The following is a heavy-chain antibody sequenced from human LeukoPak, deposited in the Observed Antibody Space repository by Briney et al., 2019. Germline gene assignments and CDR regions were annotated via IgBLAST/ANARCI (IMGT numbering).Heavy chain of an antibody. CDR1: GFTFSSYA. J-gene: IGHJ3*02. D-gene: IGHD2-2*01. CDR3: ARVVPAANDAFDI. Sequence: GGSLRLSCAASGFTFSSYAMSWVRQAPGKGLEWVSAISGSGGSTYYADSVKGRFTTSRDNSKNTLYLQMNSLRAEDTAVYYCARVVPAANDAFDIWGQGTMVTVSS. V-gene: IGHV3-23*01. CDR2: ISGSGGST.